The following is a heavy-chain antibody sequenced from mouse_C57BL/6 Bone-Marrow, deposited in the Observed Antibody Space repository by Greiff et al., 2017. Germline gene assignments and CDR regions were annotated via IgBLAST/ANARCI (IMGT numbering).Heavy chain of an antibody. V-gene: IGHV5-16*01. Sequence: EVMLVESEGGLVQPGSSMKLSCTASGFTFSGYYMAWVRQVPEKGLEWVANINYDGSSIYYLDSLKSRFIISRDNAKNILYLQMSSLKSEYTATYYCARVRLYYYGSMWFAYWGQGTLVTVSA. D-gene: IGHD1-1*01. CDR3: ARVRLYYYGSMWFAY. J-gene: IGHJ3*01. CDR2: INYDGSSI. CDR1: GFTFSGYY.